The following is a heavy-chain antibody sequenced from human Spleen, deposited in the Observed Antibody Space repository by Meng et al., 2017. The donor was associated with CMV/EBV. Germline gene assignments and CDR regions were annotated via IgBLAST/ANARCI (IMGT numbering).Heavy chain of an antibody. CDR1: GFTLSDYY. D-gene: IGHD3-3*01. V-gene: IGHV3-11*04. J-gene: IGHJ4*02. CDR3: AKDRGDFWSGFDY. CDR2: ISSSGNTI. Sequence: GGSLRLSCAASGFTLSDYYVSWIRQAPGKGLEWLSYISSSGNTIHYADSVKGRFIISRDNSKNTLYLQMGSLRAEDMAVYYCAKDRGDFWSGFDYWGQGTLVTVSS.